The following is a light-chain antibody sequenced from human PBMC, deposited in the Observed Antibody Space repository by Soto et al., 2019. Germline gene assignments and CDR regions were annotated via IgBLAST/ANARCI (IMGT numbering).Light chain of an antibody. Sequence: EIVLTQSPATLSLSPGERATLSCRASQSVSSYLAWYQQKPGQAPRLLIYDASNRATGIPARFSGSGSGTDFTLTISSLEPGDFAVYYCQQRSSWPFTFGPGTKVDIK. CDR3: QQRSSWPFT. CDR1: QSVSSY. CDR2: DAS. J-gene: IGKJ3*01. V-gene: IGKV3-11*01.